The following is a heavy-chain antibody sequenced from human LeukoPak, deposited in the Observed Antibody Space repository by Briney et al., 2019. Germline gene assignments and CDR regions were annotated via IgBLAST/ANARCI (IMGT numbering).Heavy chain of an antibody. CDR2: IYYSGST. CDR1: GGSISSGGYY. D-gene: IGHD3-22*01. Sequence: PSQTLSLTCTVSGGSISSGGYYWSWIRQHPGKGLEWIGYIYYSGSTNYNPSLKSRVTISVDTSKNQFSLKLSSVTAADTAVYYCARSVSHYDSSEWFFWGQGTLVTVSS. CDR3: ARSVSHYDSSEWFF. V-gene: IGHV4-31*03. J-gene: IGHJ4*02.